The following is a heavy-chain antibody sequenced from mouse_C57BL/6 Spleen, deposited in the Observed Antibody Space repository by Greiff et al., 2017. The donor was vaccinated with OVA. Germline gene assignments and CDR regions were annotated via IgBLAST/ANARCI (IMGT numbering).Heavy chain of an antibody. CDR1: GYTFTDYY. J-gene: IGHJ2*01. CDR2: INPYNGGT. V-gene: IGHV1-19*01. Sequence: EVQLQQSGPVLVKPGASVKMSCKASGYTFTDYYMNWVKQSHGKSLEWIGVINPYNGGTSYNQKFKGKATLTVDKSSSTAYMELNSLTSEDSAVYYCARGTAQATPFDYWGQGTTLTVSS. CDR3: ARGTAQATPFDY. D-gene: IGHD3-2*02.